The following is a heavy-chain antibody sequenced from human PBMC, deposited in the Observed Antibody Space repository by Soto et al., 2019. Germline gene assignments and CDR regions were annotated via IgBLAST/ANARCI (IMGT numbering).Heavy chain of an antibody. CDR2: ISSDGTKK. CDR1: SFTFTSYD. CDR3: AKAPYGDSFF. J-gene: IGHJ4*02. D-gene: IGHD4-17*01. V-gene: IGHV3-30*18. Sequence: QVQLVESGGGVVQPGRSLRLSCAASSFTFTSYDLHWVRQAPGKGLEWVAFISSDGTKKYYADSVKGRFTISRDNSKNTLYLQMNSLKPEDTAVYNCAKAPYGDSFFWGQGTLLTVSS.